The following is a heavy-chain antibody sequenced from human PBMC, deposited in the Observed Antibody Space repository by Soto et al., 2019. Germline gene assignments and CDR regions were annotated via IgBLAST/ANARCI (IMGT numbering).Heavy chain of an antibody. J-gene: IGHJ5*02. Sequence: PSETLSLTCTVSGGSISSGDYYWSWIRQPPGKGLEWIGYIYYSGSTYYNPSLKSRVTISVDTSKNQFSLKLSFVTAADTAVYYCAREVIVVVPAASNNWFDPWGQGTLVTVSS. D-gene: IGHD2-2*01. CDR3: AREVIVVVPAASNNWFDP. CDR2: IYYSGST. CDR1: GGSISSGDYY. V-gene: IGHV4-30-4*01.